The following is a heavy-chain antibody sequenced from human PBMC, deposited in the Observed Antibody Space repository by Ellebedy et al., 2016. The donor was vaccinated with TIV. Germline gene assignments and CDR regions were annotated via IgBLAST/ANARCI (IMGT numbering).Heavy chain of an antibody. J-gene: IGHJ6*02. CDR1: GFTFNSYS. D-gene: IGHD3-10*01. CDR3: AREIFLWSLGNYYYGMDV. V-gene: IGHV3-21*04. Sequence: GESLKISCAASGFTFNSYSMNWVRQAPGKGLEWVSSISSSSSYIYYADSVKGRFTISRDNAKNSLYLQLNSLSAEDTAVYYCAREIFLWSLGNYYYGMDVWGHGTTVIVSS. CDR2: ISSSSSYI.